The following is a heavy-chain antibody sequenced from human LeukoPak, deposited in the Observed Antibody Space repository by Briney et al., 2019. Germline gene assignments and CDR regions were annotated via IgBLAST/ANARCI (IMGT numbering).Heavy chain of an antibody. Sequence: SQTLSLTCAISGDSVSSNSAAWNWIRQSPSRGLEWLGRTYYRSEWYNEYEPSVRSRIIITTDTSANPVSLQLNSVTPEDTAAYYCTRELGGFDHWGQGTLVTVSS. CDR3: TRELGGFDH. V-gene: IGHV6-1*01. J-gene: IGHJ4*02. D-gene: IGHD3-16*01. CDR1: GDSVSSNSAA. CDR2: TYYRSEWYN.